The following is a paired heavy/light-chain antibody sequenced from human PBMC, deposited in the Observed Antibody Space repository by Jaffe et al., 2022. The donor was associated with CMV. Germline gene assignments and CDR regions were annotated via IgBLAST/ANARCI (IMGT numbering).Heavy chain of an antibody. J-gene: IGHJ3*01. D-gene: IGHD3-22*01. CDR3: WRARIENDYDSTSYYIGQ. CDR2: IYFRGST. Sequence: QLQLQESGPGLVEPSETLSLTCTVSGGSISINSYQWGWIRQPPGKGLEWIGSIYFRGSTYYNPSLKSRVTISVDTSKNQFSLKLPSVTAADTAVYYCWRARIENDYDSTSYYIGQWGQGTMVSVSS. V-gene: IGHV4-39*01. CDR1: GGSISINSYQ.
Light chain of an antibody. CDR3: GTWHSSLSVFYV. CDR1: DSNIGNHY. CDR2: ENN. J-gene: IGLJ1*01. V-gene: IGLV1-51*02. Sequence: QSVLTQPPSVSAAPGQKVTISCSGSDSNIGNHYVSWYQQLPGTAPKLLIYENNKRPSGIPDRFSGSKSGTSATLGITGLQTGDEADYYCGTWHSSLSVFYVFGTGTKVTVL.